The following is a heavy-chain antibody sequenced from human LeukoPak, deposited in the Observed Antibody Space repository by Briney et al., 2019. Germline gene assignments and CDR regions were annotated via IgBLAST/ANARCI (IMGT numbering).Heavy chain of an antibody. J-gene: IGHJ4*02. V-gene: IGHV1-8*01. D-gene: IGHD3-3*01. CDR2: MNPNSGNT. CDR1: GYTFTSYD. CDR3: ARGRVDDFWSGYYRSYFDY. Sequence: ASVKVSCKASGYTFTSYDINWVRQATGQGLEWMGWMNPNSGNTGYAQKFQGRVTMTRNTSISTAYMELSSLRSEDTAVCYCARGRVDDFWSGYYRSYFDYWGQGTLVTVSS.